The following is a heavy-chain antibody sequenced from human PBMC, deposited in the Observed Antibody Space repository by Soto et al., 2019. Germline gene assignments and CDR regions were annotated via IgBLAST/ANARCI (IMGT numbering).Heavy chain of an antibody. CDR3: AAAGEYDLRYFDWLENAFDI. D-gene: IGHD3-9*01. CDR2: IVVGSGNT. Sequence: ASVKVSCKASGFTFTSSAMQWVRQARGQRLEWIGWIVVGSGNTNYAQKFQERVTITRDMSTSTAYMELSSLRSEDTAVYYCAAAGEYDLRYFDWLENAFDIWGQGTMVTVSS. V-gene: IGHV1-58*02. CDR1: GFTFTSSA. J-gene: IGHJ3*02.